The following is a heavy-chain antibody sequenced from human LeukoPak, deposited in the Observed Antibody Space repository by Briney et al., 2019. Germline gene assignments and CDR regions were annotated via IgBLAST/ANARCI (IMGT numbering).Heavy chain of an antibody. CDR1: RITFSSYS. CDR2: ISYDGSNK. Sequence: GGSLRLSCAASRITFSSYSMNWVRQAPGKGLEWVAVISYDGSNKYYADSVKGRFTISRDNSENTLYLQMSSLRADDTAVYYCARRYSTGWSLDNWGQGTLVTVSS. CDR3: ARRYSTGWSLDN. D-gene: IGHD6-19*01. V-gene: IGHV3-30*03. J-gene: IGHJ4*02.